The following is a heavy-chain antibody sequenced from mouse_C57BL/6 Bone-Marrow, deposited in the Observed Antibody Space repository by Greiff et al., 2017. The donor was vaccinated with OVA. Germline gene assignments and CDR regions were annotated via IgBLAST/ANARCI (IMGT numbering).Heavy chain of an antibody. D-gene: IGHD3-2*02. CDR3: TDQDLFAY. Sequence: EVQRVESGGGLVQPGGSMKLSCVASGFTFSNYWMNWVRQSPEKGLEWVAQIRLKSDNYATHYAESVKGRFTISRDDSKSSVYLQLNNVRDEDTEIYYCTDQDLFAYWGQGTLVTVSA. V-gene: IGHV6-3*01. J-gene: IGHJ3*01. CDR1: GFTFSNYW. CDR2: IRLKSDNYAT.